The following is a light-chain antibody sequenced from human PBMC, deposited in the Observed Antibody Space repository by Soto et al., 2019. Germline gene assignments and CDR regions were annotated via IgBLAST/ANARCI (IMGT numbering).Light chain of an antibody. CDR1: SSNVGTYDL. V-gene: IGLV2-23*01. Sequence: QSALTQPASVSASPGQSITISCTGTSSNVGTYDLVSWYQHHPDKAPKPIIYEGTKRPSGISSRFSGSKSGNTASLTISGLQAEYYADYSCCSFAVGAALVFGGGTKLTVL. CDR3: CSFAVGAALV. J-gene: IGLJ2*01. CDR2: EGT.